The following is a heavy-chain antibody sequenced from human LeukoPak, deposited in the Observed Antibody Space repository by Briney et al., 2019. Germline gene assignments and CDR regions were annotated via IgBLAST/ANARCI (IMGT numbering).Heavy chain of an antibody. D-gene: IGHD2-15*01. Sequence: SETLSLTCAVYGGSFSGYYRSWIRQPPGKGLEWIGEINHSGSTNYNPSLKSRVTISVDTSKNQFSLNLNSVTATDTAVYYCARGGVERYCSGGSCYGWFDPWGQGTLVTVSS. J-gene: IGHJ5*02. CDR2: INHSGST. CDR1: GGSFSGYY. V-gene: IGHV4-34*01. CDR3: ARGGVERYCSGGSCYGWFDP.